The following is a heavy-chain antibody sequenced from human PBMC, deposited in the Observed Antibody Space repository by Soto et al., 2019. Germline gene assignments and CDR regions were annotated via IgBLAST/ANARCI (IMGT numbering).Heavy chain of an antibody. D-gene: IGHD6-6*01. Sequence: QVQLQQWGAGLLKPSETLSLTCAVYGGSFSGYYWSWIRQPPGKGLEWIGEINHSGSTNYNPSLKRRVTISVDTSTNQFSLTLSSVTAADPAVYYCARGWNPATQLVQAHYFDYWGQGPLVTVSS. CDR1: GGSFSGYY. CDR2: INHSGST. V-gene: IGHV4-34*01. J-gene: IGHJ4*02. CDR3: ARGWNPATQLVQAHYFDY.